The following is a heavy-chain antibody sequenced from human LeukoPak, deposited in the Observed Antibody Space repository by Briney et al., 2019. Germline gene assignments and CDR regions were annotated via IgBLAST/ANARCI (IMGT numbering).Heavy chain of an antibody. CDR1: GGSIGRSGYY. D-gene: IGHD3-10*02. Sequence: PSETLSLTCTVSGGSIGRSGYYWGWIRQPPVKGLEWIWSRFYSGTTYYNPSLKSRVTMSVDTSKNQFSLKLSSVTAADTAIYYCARHLRSMFGEFNYWGQGTLVTVSS. CDR2: RFYSGTT. CDR3: ARHLRSMFGEFNY. J-gene: IGHJ4*02. V-gene: IGHV4-39*01.